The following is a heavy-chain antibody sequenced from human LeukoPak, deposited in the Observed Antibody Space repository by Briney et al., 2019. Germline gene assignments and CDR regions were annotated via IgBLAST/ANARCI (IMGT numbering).Heavy chain of an antibody. CDR1: GFTFSSCG. V-gene: IGHV3-30*03. CDR2: ISYDGSNK. Sequence: GGSLRLSCAASGFTFSSCGMDWVRQAPGKGLEWVAVISYDGSNKFYADSVTGRFTISRDNSKNTLYLQMNSLRAEDTAVYYCAAKGYSYGNNAFDIWGQGTMVTVSS. D-gene: IGHD5-18*01. J-gene: IGHJ3*02. CDR3: AAKGYSYGNNAFDI.